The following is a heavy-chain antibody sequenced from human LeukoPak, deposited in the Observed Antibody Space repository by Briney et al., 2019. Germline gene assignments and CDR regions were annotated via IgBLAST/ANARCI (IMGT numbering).Heavy chain of an antibody. D-gene: IGHD3-3*01. CDR2: IIPIFGTA. CDR3: ARMRFYNFWSGYYWFDP. V-gene: IGHV1-69*13. CDR1: GGTFSSYA. Sequence: SVKVSCKASGGTFSSYAISWVRQAPGQGLEWMGGIIPIFGTANYAQKFQGRVTITADESTSTAYMELSSLRSEDTAVYYCARMRFYNFWSGYYWFDPWGQGTLVTVSS. J-gene: IGHJ5*02.